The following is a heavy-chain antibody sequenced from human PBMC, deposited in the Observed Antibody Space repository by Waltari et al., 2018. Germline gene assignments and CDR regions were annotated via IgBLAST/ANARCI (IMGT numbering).Heavy chain of an antibody. Sequence: EVQLVESGGGLVQPGGSLRLSCAASGFTFSSYGMSWVRPAPGKGLEWVANIKQDGSEKYYVDSVKGRFTISRDNAKNSLYLQMNSLRAEDTAVYYCAREMRGAGDAFDIWGQGTMVTVSS. V-gene: IGHV3-7*01. J-gene: IGHJ3*02. CDR1: GFTFSSYG. CDR2: IKQDGSEK. CDR3: AREMRGAGDAFDI.